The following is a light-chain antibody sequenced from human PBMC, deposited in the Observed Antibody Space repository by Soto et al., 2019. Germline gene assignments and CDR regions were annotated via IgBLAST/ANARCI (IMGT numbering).Light chain of an antibody. V-gene: IGKV3D-15*01. J-gene: IGKJ4*01. Sequence: EIVMTQSPATLSVSPGERATLSCRASQSVDSNLAWYQQKPGQAPRLLIYGASTRATGIPARFSGSGSGTDFTLTISSLQSEDFAVYYCQQYNNWVTFGGGTKVDIK. CDR3: QQYNNWVT. CDR2: GAS. CDR1: QSVDSN.